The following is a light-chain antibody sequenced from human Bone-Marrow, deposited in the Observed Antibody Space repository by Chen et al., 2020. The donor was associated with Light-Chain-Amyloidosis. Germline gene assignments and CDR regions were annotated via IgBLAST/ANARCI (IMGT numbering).Light chain of an antibody. CDR2: DVN. Sequence: QSALTQPLAVSGSLGRSVTISCTGTSSDVGAYTYVSWYQQHPGKAPKLIIDDVNKRPSGVPDRFSGSQSGSTASLTISRLQADDESDYFCSSYAGTYTWVFGGGTKLTVL. V-gene: IGLV2-11*01. J-gene: IGLJ3*02. CDR1: SSDVGAYTY. CDR3: SSYAGTYTWV.